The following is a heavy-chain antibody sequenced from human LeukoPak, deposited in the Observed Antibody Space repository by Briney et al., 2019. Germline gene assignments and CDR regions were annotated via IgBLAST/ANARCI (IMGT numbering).Heavy chain of an antibody. CDR1: GFTFSSYS. D-gene: IGHD6-13*01. V-gene: IGHV3-21*01. CDR2: ISSSSSYI. Sequence: KPGGSLRPSCAASGFTFSSYSMNWVRQAPGKGLEWVSSISSSSSYIYYADSVKGRFTISRDNSKSSLYLQMNSLRAEETAVYYRARDTPSAAAGADYWGQGTLVTVSS. J-gene: IGHJ4*02. CDR3: ARDTPSAAAGADY.